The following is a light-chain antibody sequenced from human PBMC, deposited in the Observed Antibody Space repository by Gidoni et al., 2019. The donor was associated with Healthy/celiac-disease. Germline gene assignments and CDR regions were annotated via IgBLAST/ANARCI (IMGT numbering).Light chain of an antibody. CDR3: QQSYHGT. Sequence: DIQMTQSPSSLSASVGDRVTITCRASQSISSYLNWYQQKPGKAPKLLIYSASTLQSGVPSRFSGSGSGTDFTLTISSLQREDSATYCCQQSYHGTFGQGTKVEIK. J-gene: IGKJ1*01. V-gene: IGKV1-39*01. CDR2: SAS. CDR1: QSISSY.